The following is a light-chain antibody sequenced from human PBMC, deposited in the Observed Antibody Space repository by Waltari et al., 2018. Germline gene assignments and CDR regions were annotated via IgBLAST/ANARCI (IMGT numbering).Light chain of an antibody. J-gene: IGKJ1*01. CDR2: GAS. CDR1: QSVSSSY. Sequence: EIVLTQSPGTLSLSTGERATLSCRASQSVSSSYLAWYQHKPGQAPRLLIYGASSRATGIPDRFSGSGSGTDFTLTISRLEPEDFAVYYCQQYGTRSWTFGQGTKVEIK. CDR3: QQYGTRSWT. V-gene: IGKV3-20*01.